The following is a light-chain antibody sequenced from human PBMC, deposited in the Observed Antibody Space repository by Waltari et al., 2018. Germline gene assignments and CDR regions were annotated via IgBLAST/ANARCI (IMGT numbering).Light chain of an antibody. CDR2: GAS. Sequence: EIVMTQSPATLSVSPGERATLSCRASQSVSSNLAWYQQKPVQAPRLLIYGASTRATGIPARFSGSGSGTEFTLTISSLQSEDFAVYYCQQYNNWLRGTFGQGTKVEIK. J-gene: IGKJ1*01. V-gene: IGKV3-15*01. CDR3: QQYNNWLRGT. CDR1: QSVSSN.